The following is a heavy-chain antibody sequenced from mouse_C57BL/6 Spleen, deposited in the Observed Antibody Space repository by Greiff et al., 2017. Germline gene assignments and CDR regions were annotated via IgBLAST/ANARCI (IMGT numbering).Heavy chain of an antibody. V-gene: IGHV1-81*01. CDR3: ARWDGPPYAMDY. D-gene: IGHD2-3*01. Sequence: QVQLQQSGAELARPGASVKLSCKASGYTFTSSGISWVKQRTGQGLEWIGEIYPRSGNTYYNEKFKGKATLTADKSSSTAYMELRSLTSEDSAVYFCARWDGPPYAMDYWGQGTSVTVSS. CDR1: GYTFTSSG. J-gene: IGHJ4*01. CDR2: IYPRSGNT.